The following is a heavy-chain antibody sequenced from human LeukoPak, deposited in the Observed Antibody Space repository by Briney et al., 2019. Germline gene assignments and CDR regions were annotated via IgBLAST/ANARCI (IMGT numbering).Heavy chain of an antibody. Sequence: ASVKVSCKASGYTFTGYYMHWVRQAPGQGLEWMGWINPNSDGTNYAQKFRGRVTMTRDTSTSTTYMEVSRLRSDDTAVYYCARDRDGMDVWGQGTTVTVSS. CDR1: GYTFTGYY. V-gene: IGHV1-2*02. CDR3: ARDRDGMDV. J-gene: IGHJ6*02. CDR2: INPNSDGT. D-gene: IGHD3-10*01.